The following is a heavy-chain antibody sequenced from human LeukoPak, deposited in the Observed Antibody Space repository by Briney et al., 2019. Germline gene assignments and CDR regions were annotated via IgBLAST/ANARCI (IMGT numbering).Heavy chain of an antibody. V-gene: IGHV3-33*01. D-gene: IGHD6-19*01. CDR3: ERASRFGNSGSLQPSTY. CDR1: GFTFGDYA. Sequence: PGGSLRLSCAASGFTFGDYAMHWVRQAPGKGLEWVSVIWYNGSSKCYADSVKGRFTISRDNSKNTLSLQMNSLRANDKAAYYCERASRFGNSGSLQPSTYWGQRTLVTVSS. CDR2: IWYNGSSK. J-gene: IGHJ4*02.